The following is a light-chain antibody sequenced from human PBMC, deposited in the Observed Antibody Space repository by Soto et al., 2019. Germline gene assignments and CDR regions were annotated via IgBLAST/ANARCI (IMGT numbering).Light chain of an antibody. J-gene: IGKJ1*01. CDR1: QSVSSGY. CDR3: QRSGGSLWT. V-gene: IGKV3-20*01. CDR2: GAS. Sequence: EIVLTQSPATLSLSPGERATLSCRASQSVSSGYLAWYQQKPGQAPRLLIYGASPRDTGITDRFSGSGSGTDFTLTISRLEPEDFAAYYCQRSGGSLWTFGQGTKVEIK.